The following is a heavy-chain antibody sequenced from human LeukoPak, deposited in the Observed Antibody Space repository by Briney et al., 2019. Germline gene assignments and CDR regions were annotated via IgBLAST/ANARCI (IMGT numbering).Heavy chain of an antibody. V-gene: IGHV4-59*02. D-gene: IGHD2-21*02. J-gene: IGHJ4*02. CDR2: ISDSGST. CDR1: GASVTTYY. Sequence: PSETLSLTCTVSGASVTTYYWSWIRQPPGKGLEWIGYISDSGSTDYIPSLKSRATISVDTSKNQFSLKLSSVTAADTAVYYCAREFAYCGGDCYSGVFDYWGQGTLVTVSS. CDR3: AREFAYCGGDCYSGVFDY.